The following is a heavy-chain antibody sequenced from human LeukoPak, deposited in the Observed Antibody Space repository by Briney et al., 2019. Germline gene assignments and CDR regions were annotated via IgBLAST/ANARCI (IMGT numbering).Heavy chain of an antibody. CDR1: GGTFSSYA. CDR3: ARAAGGYDFWSGYYGY. Sequence: SVKVSCKASGGTFSSYAISWVRQAPGQGLEWMGRIIPIFGTANYAQKFQGRVTITTDESTSTAYMEMSSLRSEDTAVYYYARAAGGYDFWSGYYGYWGRGTLVTVSS. D-gene: IGHD3-3*01. J-gene: IGHJ4*02. V-gene: IGHV1-69*05. CDR2: IIPIFGTA.